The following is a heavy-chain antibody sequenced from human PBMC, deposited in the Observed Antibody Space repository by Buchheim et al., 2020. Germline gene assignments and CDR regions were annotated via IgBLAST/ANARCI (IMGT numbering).Heavy chain of an antibody. V-gene: IGHV1-3*01. CDR2: IGAVNGNT. CDR1: GFTFTSYA. J-gene: IGHJ4*02. Sequence: QVQLVQSGAEVKKPGASLRISCETSGFTFTSYALHWVRQAPGQRLEWMGWIGAVNGNTKNTQKFEGRVSFTRDTSASTVYIDLSSLIPEDTAVYCCARERSGNYDNWGQGT. CDR3: ARERSGNYDN. D-gene: IGHD4-23*01.